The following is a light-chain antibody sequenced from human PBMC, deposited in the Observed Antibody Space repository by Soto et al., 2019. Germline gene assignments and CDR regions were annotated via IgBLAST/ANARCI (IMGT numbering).Light chain of an antibody. CDR3: SSYAGSINLW. CDR2: EVS. V-gene: IGLV2-8*01. Sequence: SVLTQPPSASGSPGQSVTISCTGTSSDVGGYNYVSWYQQHPGKAPKLMIYEVSKRPSGVPDRFSGSKSGNTASLTVSGLQAEDEADYYCSSYAGSINLWFGTGTKVTVL. J-gene: IGLJ1*01. CDR1: SSDVGGYNY.